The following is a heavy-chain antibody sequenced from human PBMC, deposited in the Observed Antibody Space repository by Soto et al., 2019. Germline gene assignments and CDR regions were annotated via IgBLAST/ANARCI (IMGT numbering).Heavy chain of an antibody. D-gene: IGHD2-21*01. J-gene: IGHJ3*02. CDR3: ARGVRGAYGLDI. Sequence: GESLRLSCPASGFTFSSYWMHWVRQAPGKGLVWVSRINSDGSRTNYADSVKGRFTISRDNAKNTLYLQMNSLRAEETAVYYCARGVRGAYGLDIWGQGTMVTVSS. V-gene: IGHV3-74*01. CDR1: GFTFSSYW. CDR2: INSDGSRT.